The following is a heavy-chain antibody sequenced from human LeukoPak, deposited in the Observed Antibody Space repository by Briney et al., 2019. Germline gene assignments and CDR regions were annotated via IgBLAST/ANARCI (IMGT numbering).Heavy chain of an antibody. CDR3: TRGYIVVVPAAPGRYSYGRDGYYFQH. CDR1: GFTFGDYA. J-gene: IGHJ1*01. V-gene: IGHV3-49*04. CDR2: IRSKAYGGTT. D-gene: IGHD2-2*01. Sequence: GGSLRLSCTASGFTFGDYAMSGVRQAPGKGLEWVGFIRSKAYGGTTEYAASVKGRFTISRDDSKSIAYLQMNSLKTEDTAVYYCTRGYIVVVPAAPGRYSYGRDGYYFQHWGQGTLVTVSS.